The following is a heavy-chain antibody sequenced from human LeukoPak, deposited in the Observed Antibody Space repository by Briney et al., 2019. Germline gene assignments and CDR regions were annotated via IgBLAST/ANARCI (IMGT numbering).Heavy chain of an antibody. Sequence: GGSLRLSCAAPGVTFSRYEMNWGRQAPGEGLGWVSYISSSGSTIYYADSVKGRFTISRDNAKNSLYLQMNSLRAEDTAVYYCAELGITMIGGVWGKGTTVTISS. V-gene: IGHV3-48*03. CDR3: AELGITMIGGV. CDR2: ISSSGSTI. D-gene: IGHD3-10*02. J-gene: IGHJ6*04. CDR1: GVTFSRYE.